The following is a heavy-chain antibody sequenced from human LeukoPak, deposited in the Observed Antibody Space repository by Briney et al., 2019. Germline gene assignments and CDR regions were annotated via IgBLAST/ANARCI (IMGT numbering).Heavy chain of an antibody. Sequence: PSETLSLTCTVSGGSISSYYWSWIRQPAGKGLEWIGRIYTSGSTNYNPSPKSRVTISVDTSKNHFSLKLSSVTAADTAVYYCARDFRGGYDFWSGYYTPYYFDYWGQGTLVTVSP. V-gene: IGHV4-4*07. CDR2: IYTSGST. CDR3: ARDFRGGYDFWSGYYTPYYFDY. CDR1: GGSISSYY. J-gene: IGHJ4*02. D-gene: IGHD3-3*01.